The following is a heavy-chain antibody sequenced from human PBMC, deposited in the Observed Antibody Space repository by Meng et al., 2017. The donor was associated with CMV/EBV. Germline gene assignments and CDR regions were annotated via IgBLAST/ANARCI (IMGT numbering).Heavy chain of an antibody. CDR1: GFSFSRYW. J-gene: IGHJ1*01. CDR2: IRQDGSEA. Sequence: GESLKISCAASGFSFSRYWMTWVRQAPGKGLEWVANIRQDGSEAYYVDSVKGRFTIFRDNTKNSLFLQMDSLSAEDTAIYHCVRESSTFSWSEHLQHWGQGTLVTVSS. V-gene: IGHV3-7*01. D-gene: IGHD2-2*01. CDR3: VRESSTFSWSEHLQH.